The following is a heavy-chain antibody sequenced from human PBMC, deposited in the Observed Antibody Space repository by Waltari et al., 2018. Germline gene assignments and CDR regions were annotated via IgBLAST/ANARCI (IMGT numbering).Heavy chain of an antibody. Sequence: EVQLVESGGGLVQPGGSLRLSCAASGFIFSRYEMHWVRQAPGKGLEWLSYISSSGSTTYYADSVKGRFTISRDDAKNSLYLQMNSLRAEDTAVYYCARVGPGSGYGGIVNAFDIWGLGTMVTVSS. CDR2: ISSSGSTT. J-gene: IGHJ3*02. CDR3: ARVGPGSGYGGIVNAFDI. D-gene: IGHD3-3*01. V-gene: IGHV3-48*03. CDR1: GFIFSRYE.